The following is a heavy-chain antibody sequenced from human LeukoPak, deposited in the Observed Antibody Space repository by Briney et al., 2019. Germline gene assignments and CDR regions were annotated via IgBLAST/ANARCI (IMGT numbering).Heavy chain of an antibody. CDR1: GASISSGSNC. CDR2: IYSSGST. V-gene: IGHV4-39*07. Sequence: SETLSLTCSVSGASISSGSNCWGWIRQPPGKTLEWIGSIYSSGSTYYNPSLKSRVIIIIDTPNNHFSLTLSSVTAADTAVYYCARSDGYGLVGIWGQGTMVTVSS. D-gene: IGHD3-10*01. J-gene: IGHJ3*02. CDR3: ARSDGYGLVGI.